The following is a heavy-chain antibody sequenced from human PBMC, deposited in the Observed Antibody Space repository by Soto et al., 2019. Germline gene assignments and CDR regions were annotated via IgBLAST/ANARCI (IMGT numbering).Heavy chain of an antibody. D-gene: IGHD2-2*01. CDR2: ISAYIGNT. Sequence: QVQLVQSGAEVKEPGASVKVSCKASGYTFTSYGISWVRQAPGQGLEWLGRISAYIGNTNYAQKLQGRVTMTTDTLTSTAYMELRSLRSDDTAVYYCARRATQGYCSSTSCYFDYWGQGTLVTVSS. J-gene: IGHJ4*02. CDR3: ARRATQGYCSSTSCYFDY. V-gene: IGHV1-18*01. CDR1: GYTFTSYG.